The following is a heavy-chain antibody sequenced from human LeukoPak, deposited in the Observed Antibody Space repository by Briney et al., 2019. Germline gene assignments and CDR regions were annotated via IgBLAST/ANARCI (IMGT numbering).Heavy chain of an antibody. CDR3: ASARSGAVAATVLDY. J-gene: IGHJ4*02. Sequence: PSETQSLTCTVSGGSIRSGGVYWSWIRQHPGKGLEWLGYSYYSGSTHYNPSLESRLTISVDTSNNQFSLKVSSVTAADTAVYYCASARSGAVAATVLDYWGQGTLVIVSS. CDR1: GGSIRSGGVY. D-gene: IGHD6-19*01. CDR2: SYYSGST. V-gene: IGHV4-31*03.